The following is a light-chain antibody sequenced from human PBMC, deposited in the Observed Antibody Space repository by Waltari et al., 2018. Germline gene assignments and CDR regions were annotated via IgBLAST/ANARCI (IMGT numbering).Light chain of an antibody. CDR3: SSYTTSSTRV. CDR1: SSDVGAYNF. J-gene: IGLJ1*01. Sequence: QSALTQPASVSGSHGQSITLSCTGTSSDVGAYNFVSWYQQHPGKAPKLIIYDVNYRPSGVSNRFSGSKSGNTASLTISGLQTEDEADFYCSSYTTSSTRVFGSGTRVTVV. V-gene: IGLV2-14*03. CDR2: DVN.